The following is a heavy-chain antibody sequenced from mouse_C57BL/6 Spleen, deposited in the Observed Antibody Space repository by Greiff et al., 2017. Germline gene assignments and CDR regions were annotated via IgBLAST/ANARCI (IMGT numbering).Heavy chain of an antibody. CDR3: AKGAMDY. V-gene: IGHV1-50*01. Sequence: QVQLQQSGAELVKPGASVKLSCKASGYTFTSYWMQWVKQRPGQGLEWIGEIDPSDSYTNYNQKFKGKAKLTVDTASSTAYMQLSSLTSEDSAVYYCAKGAMDYWGQGTSVTVSS. CDR2: IDPSDSYT. CDR1: GYTFTSYW. J-gene: IGHJ4*01.